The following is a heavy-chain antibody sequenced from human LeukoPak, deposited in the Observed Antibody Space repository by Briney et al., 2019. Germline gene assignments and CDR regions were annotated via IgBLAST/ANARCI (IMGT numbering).Heavy chain of an antibody. CDR3: AKLLYYYDSSQPY. CDR2: ISSSSSYI. V-gene: IGHV3-21*01. D-gene: IGHD3-22*01. J-gene: IGHJ4*02. Sequence: PGGSLRLSCAASGFTFSTYRMNWVRQAPGKGLEWVSSISSSSSYISYVGSVKGRFTISRDNAKNSLYLQMNSLRAEDTAVYYCAKLLYYYDSSQPYWGQGTLVTVSS. CDR1: GFTFSTYR.